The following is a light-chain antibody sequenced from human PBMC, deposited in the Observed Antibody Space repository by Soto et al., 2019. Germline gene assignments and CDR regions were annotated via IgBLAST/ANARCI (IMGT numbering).Light chain of an antibody. J-gene: IGKJ4*01. Sequence: DIQMTQSPSTLSAAVGEGVTITCRASQSISSWLAWYQQKPGKAPKLLIYDASSLESGVPSRFSGSGSGTEFTLTISSLQPDDFATYYCQQYNSYPLTFGGGTKVDI. CDR1: QSISSW. CDR2: DAS. CDR3: QQYNSYPLT. V-gene: IGKV1-5*01.